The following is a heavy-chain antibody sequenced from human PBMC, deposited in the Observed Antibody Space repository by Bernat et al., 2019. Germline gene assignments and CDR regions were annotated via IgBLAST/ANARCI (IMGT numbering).Heavy chain of an antibody. J-gene: IGHJ3*02. Sequence: QVQLVESGGGLAKPGGSLRLSCAASGFTLSGSVLHWVRQAPGKGLEWVAVISVDGSGKNYADSVKGRFTISRDDSKNTVYLQMDSLRTEDSALYNCAREGYSSGRAGGFNIWGQGTMVTVSS. CDR2: ISVDGSGK. D-gene: IGHD3-22*01. CDR1: GFTLSGSV. CDR3: AREGYSSGRAGGFNI. V-gene: IGHV3-30-3*01.